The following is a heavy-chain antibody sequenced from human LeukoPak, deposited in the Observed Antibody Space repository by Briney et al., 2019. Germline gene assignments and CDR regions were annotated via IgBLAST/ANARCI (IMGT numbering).Heavy chain of an antibody. CDR1: GYSFTNHY. CDR2: IYPGDSDT. CDR3: ARRGYGSGNYYYPN. Sequence: GESLKISCKGSGYSFTNHYIGWVRLMPGKGLEWMGIIYPGDSDTRYSPSIQGQITISADKSISTAYLQWSSLKASDTAMYYCARRGYGSGNYYYPNWGQGTLVTVSS. D-gene: IGHD3-10*01. V-gene: IGHV5-51*01. J-gene: IGHJ4*02.